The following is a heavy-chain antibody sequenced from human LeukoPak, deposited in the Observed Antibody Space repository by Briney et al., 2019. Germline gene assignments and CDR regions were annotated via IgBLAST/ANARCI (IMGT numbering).Heavy chain of an antibody. J-gene: IGHJ4*02. D-gene: IGHD3-3*01. CDR1: GFTFSGFS. V-gene: IGHV3-7*01. CDR3: ARDITIFGVIINFDY. Sequence: GGSLRLSCAAFGFTFSGFSMSWVRQSPTKGLEWVANIKQDGSERYYVDSVKGRFTISRDNAKNSLSLQMNSLRAEDTAVYYCARDITIFGVIINFDYWGQGTLVTVSS. CDR2: IKQDGSER.